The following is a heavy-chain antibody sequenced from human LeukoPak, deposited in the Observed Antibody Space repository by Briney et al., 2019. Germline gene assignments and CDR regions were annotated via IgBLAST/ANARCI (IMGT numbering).Heavy chain of an antibody. J-gene: IGHJ5*02. Sequence: ASVKVSCKASGYIFTTYGISWVRQAPGQGLDWMGWVSLFTGNTNYAQKFQGRVTMTTDTSTSTAYMELSSLRSDDTAVYYCASLAGSGAWGQGTLVTVSS. CDR2: VSLFTGNT. CDR3: ASLAGSGA. V-gene: IGHV1-18*01. D-gene: IGHD3-10*01. CDR1: GYIFTTYG.